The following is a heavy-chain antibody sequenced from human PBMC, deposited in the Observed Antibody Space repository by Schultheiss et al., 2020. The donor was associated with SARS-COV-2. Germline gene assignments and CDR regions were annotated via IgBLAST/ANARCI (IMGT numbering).Heavy chain of an antibody. CDR1: GFTFSSFG. V-gene: IGHV3-30*18. D-gene: IGHD5-18*01. Sequence: GGSLRLSCAASGFTFSSFGIHWVRQASGKGLEEVAVISYDALNQYYAASVKGRFTISRDNSKNTLYLQLSDVRTEDTGIYYCAKDSARGYSYGSIDNWGQGTLVTVSS. J-gene: IGHJ4*02. CDR2: ISYDALNQ. CDR3: AKDSARGYSYGSIDN.